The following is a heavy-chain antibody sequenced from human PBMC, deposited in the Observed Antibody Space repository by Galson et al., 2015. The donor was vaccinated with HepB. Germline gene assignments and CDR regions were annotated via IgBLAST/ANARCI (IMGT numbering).Heavy chain of an antibody. V-gene: IGHV1-24*01. D-gene: IGHD5-18*01. J-gene: IGHJ3*01. CDR1: GYSLSDLS. CDR2: FDPEEGKT. Sequence: SVKVSCKVSGYSLSDLSIRWVRQAPGKGLEWMGGFDPEEGKTFHAQIFQGRVTMTGDIDSDTAYMDLTSLTSDDTAVYYCATASLGVDTGERDVFDVWGRGTMVTVSS. CDR3: ATASLGVDTGERDVFDV.